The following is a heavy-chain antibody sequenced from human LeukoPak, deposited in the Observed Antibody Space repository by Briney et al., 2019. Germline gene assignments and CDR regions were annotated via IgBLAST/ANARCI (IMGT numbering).Heavy chain of an antibody. CDR3: ARGVMTTTGYFDY. V-gene: IGHV3-48*03. Sequence: GGSLRLSCAASGFTFSSYEMNWVRQAPGKGLEWVSYISSSGSTIYYAHSVKGRFTISRDNAKNSLYLQMNSPRAEDTAVYYCARGVMTTTGYFDYWGQGKLVTVSS. J-gene: IGHJ4*02. CDR1: GFTFSSYE. CDR2: ISSSGSTI. D-gene: IGHD3-16*01.